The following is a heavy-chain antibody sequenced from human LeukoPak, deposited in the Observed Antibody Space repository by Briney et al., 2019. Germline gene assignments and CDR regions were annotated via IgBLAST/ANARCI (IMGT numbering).Heavy chain of an antibody. CDR2: TYYRSKWYN. V-gene: IGHV6-1*01. CDR1: GDSVSSNSAA. J-gene: IGHJ5*02. CDR3: ARGITIFGVSYPEGLVDNWFDP. D-gene: IGHD3-3*01. Sequence: SQTLSLTCAISGDSVSSNSAAWNWLRQSPSRGLEWLGRTYYRSKWYNDYAVSVKSRITINPDTSKNQFSLQLNSVTPEDTAVYYCARGITIFGVSYPEGLVDNWFDPWGQGTLVTVSS.